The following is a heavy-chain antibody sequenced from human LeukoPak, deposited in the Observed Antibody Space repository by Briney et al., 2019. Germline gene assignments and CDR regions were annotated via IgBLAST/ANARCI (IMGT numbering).Heavy chain of an antibody. Sequence: ASVTVSCKASGYTFSGYYMHWVRRAPGQGFEWMGSIDSNSGGTNYAQNFQGRVTMTRDTSISTVYMELISLRSDDTAVYYCAREMNYDDYRTSDYWGQGTLVTVSS. CDR2: IDSNSGGT. V-gene: IGHV1-2*02. CDR3: AREMNYDDYRTSDY. D-gene: IGHD4-17*01. CDR1: GYTFSGYY. J-gene: IGHJ4*02.